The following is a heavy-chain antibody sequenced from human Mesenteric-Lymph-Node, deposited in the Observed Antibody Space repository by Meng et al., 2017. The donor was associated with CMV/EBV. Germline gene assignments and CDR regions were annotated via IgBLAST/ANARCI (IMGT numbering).Heavy chain of an antibody. Sequence: CTGYYMHWGRQAPGQGLEWMGWINPNSGGTNYAQKFQGWVTMTRDTSISTAYMELSRLRSDDTAVYYCARAGGGDCSGGSCSHLDYWGQGALVTVSS. J-gene: IGHJ4*02. CDR2: INPNSGGT. CDR3: ARAGGGDCSGGSCSHLDY. D-gene: IGHD2-15*01. CDR1: CTGYY. V-gene: IGHV1-2*04.